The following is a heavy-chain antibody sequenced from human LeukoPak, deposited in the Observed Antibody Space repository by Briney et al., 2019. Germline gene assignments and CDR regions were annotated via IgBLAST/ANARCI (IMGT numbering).Heavy chain of an antibody. CDR2: IKEDGSEK. CDR1: GFTFSGYW. V-gene: IGHV3-7*01. CDR3: AELGITMIGGV. D-gene: IGHD3-10*02. J-gene: IGHJ6*04. Sequence: GGSLRLSCAASGFTFSGYWMIWVRQAPGKGLEWVANIKEDGSEKDYVDSVKGRFTISRDNAKKSLYLQMNSLRAEDTAVYYCAELGITMIGGVWGKGTTVTISS.